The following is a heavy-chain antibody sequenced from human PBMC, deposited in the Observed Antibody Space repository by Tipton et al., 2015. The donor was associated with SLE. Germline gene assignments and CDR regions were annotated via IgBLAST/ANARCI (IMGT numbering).Heavy chain of an antibody. CDR1: GFTFSSYE. CDR2: ISSSGSTI. V-gene: IGHV3-48*03. J-gene: IGHJ6*03. Sequence: SLRLSCAASGFTFSSYEMNWVRQAPGKGLEWVSYISSSGSTIYYADSAKGRFTISRYKAKNSLNLQMNSLSAEDTAVYYCARYPQEGDYYYYIDVWGEGTAVSVSS. CDR3: ARYPQEGDYYYYIDV.